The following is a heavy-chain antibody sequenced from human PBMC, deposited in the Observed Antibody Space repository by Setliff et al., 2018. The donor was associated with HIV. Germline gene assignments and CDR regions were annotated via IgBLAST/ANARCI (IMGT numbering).Heavy chain of an antibody. V-gene: IGHV4-39*01. J-gene: IGHJ4*02. D-gene: IGHD6-13*01. CDR1: GGSISSSSYY. CDR2: IYYRWST. CDR3: ARGRYRSRWYFGLDY. Sequence: SETLSLTCTVSGGSISSSSYYWGWIRQPPGKGLQWIGSIYYRWSTYYNPSLKSRVTISVDTSKNQFSLKLRSVTAADTALYYCARGRYRSRWYFGLDYWGQGTLVTVSS.